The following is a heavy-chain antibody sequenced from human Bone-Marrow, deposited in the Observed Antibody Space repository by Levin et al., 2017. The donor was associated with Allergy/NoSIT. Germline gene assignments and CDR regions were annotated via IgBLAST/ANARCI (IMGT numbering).Heavy chain of an antibody. D-gene: IGHD3-16*02. Sequence: KAGESLKISCAVSGLRFSDAWMTWVRHAPGKGLEWVGHIKSKIDGGTSDYGAPVKGRFTMSRDDSKNMVYLEMNSLKIEDTAVYYCTKDRPLTGGGVIALWGQGTLVTVSS. CDR3: TKDRPLTGGGVIAL. CDR1: GLRFSDAW. J-gene: IGHJ1*01. CDR2: IKSKIDGGTS. V-gene: IGHV3-15*01.